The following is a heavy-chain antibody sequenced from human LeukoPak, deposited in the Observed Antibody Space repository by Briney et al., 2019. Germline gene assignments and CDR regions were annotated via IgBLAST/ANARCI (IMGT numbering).Heavy chain of an antibody. CDR1: GGSISSGSYY. Sequence: SETLSLTCTVSGGSISSGSYYWSWIRQPAGKGLEWIGRIYTSGSTNYNPSLKSRVTISVDTSKNQFSLKLSSVTAADTAVYYCARDYAYMDVWGKGTTVTVSS. J-gene: IGHJ6*03. D-gene: IGHD4-17*01. CDR3: ARDYAYMDV. CDR2: IYTSGST. V-gene: IGHV4-61*02.